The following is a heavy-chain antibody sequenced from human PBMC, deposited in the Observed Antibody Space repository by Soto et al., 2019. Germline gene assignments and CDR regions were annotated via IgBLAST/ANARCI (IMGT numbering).Heavy chain of an antibody. CDR2: ISYDGYLK. J-gene: IGHJ6*02. CDR3: AKDFKVSGSHYGTLNYYYGMDV. V-gene: IGHV3-30*18. CDR1: RFAVRADG. Sequence: QPSWSLRLSSAASRFAVRADGMNMIHQAPGKGLEWVAVISYDGYLKYYVDAVKGRFTVARDNSKNTLFLEMNSLRVEDTAVYFCAKDFKVSGSHYGTLNYYYGMDVWGQGTTVTVSS. D-gene: IGHD3-10*01.